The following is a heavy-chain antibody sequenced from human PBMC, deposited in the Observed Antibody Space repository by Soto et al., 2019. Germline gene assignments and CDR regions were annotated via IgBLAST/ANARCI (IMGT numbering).Heavy chain of an antibody. CDR2: IIPILGIA. CDR1: GGTFSSYT. J-gene: IGHJ4*02. V-gene: IGHV1-69*08. Sequence: QVQLVQSGAEVKKPGSSVKVSCKASGGTFSSYTISWVRQAPGQGLEWMGRIIPILGIANYAQKFQGRVTITAAKSTSTAYMELSSLRSEDTAVYYWARDHFCSSTRCYITDWGQGTLVTVSS. D-gene: IGHD2-2*02. CDR3: ARDHFCSSTRCYITD.